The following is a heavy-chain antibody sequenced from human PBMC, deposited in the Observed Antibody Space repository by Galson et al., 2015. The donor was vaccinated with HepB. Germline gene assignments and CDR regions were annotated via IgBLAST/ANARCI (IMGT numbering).Heavy chain of an antibody. J-gene: IGHJ1*01. D-gene: IGHD2-2*02. CDR3: ATPNCSSTSCDNYFQH. Sequence: SLRLSCAASGFTFSSYGMHWVRQAPGKGLEWVAVISYDGSNKYYADSVKGRFTISRDNSKNTLYLQMNSLRAEDTAVYYCATPNCSSTSCDNYFQHWGQGTLVTVSS. CDR2: ISYDGSNK. CDR1: GFTFSSYG. V-gene: IGHV3-30*03.